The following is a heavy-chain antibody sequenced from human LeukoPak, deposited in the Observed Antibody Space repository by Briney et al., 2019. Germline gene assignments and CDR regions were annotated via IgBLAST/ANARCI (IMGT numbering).Heavy chain of an antibody. J-gene: IGHJ5*02. CDR3: ARALPHRRLMDTTMEQHWFDP. CDR1: GYIFTIYF. D-gene: IGHD5-18*01. V-gene: IGHV1-46*01. CDR2: INPSGGST. Sequence: ASVKVSFKASGYIFTIYFMHWVRQAPGQGLEWMGLINPSGGSTRYAQKFQGRVTMTRDIATSTVYMELSSLRSEDTAVYYCARALPHRRLMDTTMEQHWFDPWGQGTLVTVSS.